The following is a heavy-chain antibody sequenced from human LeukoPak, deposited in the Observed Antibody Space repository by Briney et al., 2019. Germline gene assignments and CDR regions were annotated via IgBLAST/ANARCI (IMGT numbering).Heavy chain of an antibody. D-gene: IGHD6-13*01. J-gene: IGHJ4*02. CDR2: ISAYNGNT. Sequence: GASVKVSCKASGYTFTSCGISWVRQAPGQGLEWMGWISAYNGNTNYAQKLQGRVTMTTDTSTSTAYMELRSLRSDDTAVYYCARTSLLQQLGYFDYWGQGTLVTVSS. CDR3: ARTSLLQQLGYFDY. V-gene: IGHV1-18*01. CDR1: GYTFTSCG.